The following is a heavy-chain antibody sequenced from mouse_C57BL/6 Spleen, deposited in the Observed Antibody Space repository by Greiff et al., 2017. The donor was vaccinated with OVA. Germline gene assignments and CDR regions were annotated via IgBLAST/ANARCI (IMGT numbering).Heavy chain of an antibody. CDR1: GFSLTSYG. J-gene: IGHJ3*01. CDR2: IWGVGST. V-gene: IGHV2-6*01. Sequence: VHLVESGPGLVAPSQSLSITCTVSGFSLTSYGVDWVRQSPGKGLEWLGVIWGVGSTNYNSALKSRLSISKDNSKSQVFLKMNSLQTDDTAMYYGASGGGSSEAWFAYWGQGTLVTVSA. D-gene: IGHD1-1*01. CDR3: ASGGGSSEAWFAY.